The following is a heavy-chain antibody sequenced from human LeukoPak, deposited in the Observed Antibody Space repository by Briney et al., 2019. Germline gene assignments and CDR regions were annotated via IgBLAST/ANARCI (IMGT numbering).Heavy chain of an antibody. V-gene: IGHV3-7*02. D-gene: IGHD5-18*01. Sequence: GGSLRLSCLASGITFSSYWMSWVRQAPGKGLEGVANIKRDGSEKNYVDSVKGRFTISRDNAKNSLYLQMNRLRAEDTAVYYCTTVRYRSGFDPWGQGTLVTVSS. CDR3: TTVRYRSGFDP. CDR2: IKRDGSEK. J-gene: IGHJ5*02. CDR1: GITFSSYW.